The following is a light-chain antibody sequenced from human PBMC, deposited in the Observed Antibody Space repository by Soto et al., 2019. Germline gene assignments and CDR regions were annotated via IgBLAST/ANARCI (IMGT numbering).Light chain of an antibody. CDR2: GNN. Sequence: QAVVTQPPSASGTPGQRVTISCSGSSSNIGSNIVNWYQQLPGTAPNLLIYGNNQRPSGVPDRFSGSKSGTSASLAISGLQSEDEADYYCAAWDDSLNVLLFGGGTKVTVL. CDR1: SSNIGSNI. J-gene: IGLJ2*01. CDR3: AAWDDSLNVLL. V-gene: IGLV1-44*01.